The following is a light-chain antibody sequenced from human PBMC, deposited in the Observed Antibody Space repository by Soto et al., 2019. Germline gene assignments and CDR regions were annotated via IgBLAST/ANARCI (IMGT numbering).Light chain of an antibody. J-gene: IGLJ1*01. CDR2: DVS. CDR3: CSYAGSPRYV. Sequence: QSALTQPRSVSGSRGQSVTISCTGTSSDVGGYNYVSWYQQHPGKAPKVMIYDVSERPSGVPDRFSGSKSGNTASLTISGLQAEDEADYYCCSYAGSPRYVLGTGTNVTVL. CDR1: SSDVGGYNY. V-gene: IGLV2-11*01.